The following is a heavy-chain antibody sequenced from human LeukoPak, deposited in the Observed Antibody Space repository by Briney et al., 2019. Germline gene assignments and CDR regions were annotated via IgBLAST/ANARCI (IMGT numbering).Heavy chain of an antibody. D-gene: IGHD1-26*01. V-gene: IGHV3-21*01. CDR2: ISSNSYNI. CDR1: GFSFSAYI. J-gene: IGHJ3*01. CDR3: ARWLVGALKPGAFDV. Sequence: GGSLRLSCAGSGFSFSAYIMNWVRQAPGKGLEWVPSISSNSYNIYYADSVRGRFTISRDNAKNSLFLQMNNLRAEDTAVYYCARWLVGALKPGAFDVWGQGTAVTVSS.